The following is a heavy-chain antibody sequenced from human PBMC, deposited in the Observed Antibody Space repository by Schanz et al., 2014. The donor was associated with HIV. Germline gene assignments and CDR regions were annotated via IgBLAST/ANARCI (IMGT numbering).Heavy chain of an antibody. V-gene: IGHV3-23*01. J-gene: IGHJ6*02. Sequence: EVQLLESGGGLAQPGGSLRLSCAASGFTFSSYAMSWVRQAPGKGLEWVSAISGSGGSTYYADSVKGRFTISRDNSKNALFLQMNSLRAEDTAVYYCARGSARPDYYYYAMDVWGQGTTVTVS. D-gene: IGHD6-6*01. CDR1: GFTFSSYA. CDR3: ARGSARPDYYYYAMDV. CDR2: ISGSGGST.